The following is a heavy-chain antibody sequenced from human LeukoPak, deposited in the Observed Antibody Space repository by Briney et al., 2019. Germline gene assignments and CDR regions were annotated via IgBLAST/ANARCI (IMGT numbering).Heavy chain of an antibody. CDR2: ISGSGGST. V-gene: IGHV3-23*01. CDR1: GFTFSSYA. D-gene: IGHD3-3*01. Sequence: GGSLRLSCAASGFTFSSYAMSWVRQAPGKGLEWVSAISGSGGSTYYADSVKGRFTISRDNSKNTLYLQMNSLRAEDTAVYYCARDGTYYDFWSGYYSDAFDIWGQGTMVTVSS. J-gene: IGHJ3*02. CDR3: ARDGTYYDFWSGYYSDAFDI.